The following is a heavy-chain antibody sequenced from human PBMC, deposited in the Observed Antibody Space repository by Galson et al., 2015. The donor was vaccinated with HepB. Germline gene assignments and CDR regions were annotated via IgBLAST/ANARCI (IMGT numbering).Heavy chain of an antibody. CDR2: MYLGDSGS. V-gene: IGHV5-51*01. Sequence: QSGAEVKKPGESLKISCKASGDNFATYWIAWVRQMPGKGLEWMGMMYLGDSGSMYSPSFQGHVTISVDRSITTAYLQWTSLKASDTAIYYCARHQGGVGRGWFDIWGQGTLVSVSS. CDR1: GDNFATYW. D-gene: IGHD3-16*01. CDR3: ARHQGGVGRGWFDI. J-gene: IGHJ5*02.